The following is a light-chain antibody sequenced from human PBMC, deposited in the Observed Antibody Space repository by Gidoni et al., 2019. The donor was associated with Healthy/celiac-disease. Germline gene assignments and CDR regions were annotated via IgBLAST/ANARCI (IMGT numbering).Light chain of an antibody. J-gene: IGKJ1*01. CDR1: QSISSW. CDR3: QQYNSYSWT. V-gene: IGKV1-5*03. Sequence: DIQMTQSPSTLSASVGDRVTITCRASQSISSWLAWYQQKPGKAPKLLIYKASSLESGVPSRFSGSGSWTEFTLTTSSLQPDDVATDYCQQYNSYSWTFGQGTKVEIK. CDR2: KAS.